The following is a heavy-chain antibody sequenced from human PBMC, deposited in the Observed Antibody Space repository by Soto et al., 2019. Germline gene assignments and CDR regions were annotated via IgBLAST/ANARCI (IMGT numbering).Heavy chain of an antibody. CDR1: GYTFTRYD. CDR3: ARLSEESSSSNYYYFYMDV. Sequence: QVQLVQSGSEGKEPGASMKISCQASGYTFTRYDITWVRQATGQGLEWMGWMNPQTGKTAYAEKFQGRVTMTRSTSINTAYMELSGLRSEDTAVYYCARLSEESSSSNYYYFYMDVWGKGSTVTVSS. J-gene: IGHJ6*03. V-gene: IGHV1-8*01. CDR2: MNPQTGKT. D-gene: IGHD6-6*01.